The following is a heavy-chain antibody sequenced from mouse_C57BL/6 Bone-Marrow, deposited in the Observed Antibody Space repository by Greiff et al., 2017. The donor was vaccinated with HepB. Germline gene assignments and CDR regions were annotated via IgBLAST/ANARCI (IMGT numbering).Heavy chain of an antibody. J-gene: IGHJ4*01. CDR1: GFTFSSYT. V-gene: IGHV5-9*04. D-gene: IGHD2-3*01. CDR2: ISGGGGNT. Sequence: EVQLVESGGGLVKPGGSLKLSCAASGFTFSSYTMSWVRQTPEKRLEWVATISGGGGNTYYPDSVKGRFTISRDNAKNTLFLQMTSLTSEDTAMYYCARQEGGYYDYYAMDYWGQGTSVTVSS. CDR3: ARQEGGYYDYYAMDY.